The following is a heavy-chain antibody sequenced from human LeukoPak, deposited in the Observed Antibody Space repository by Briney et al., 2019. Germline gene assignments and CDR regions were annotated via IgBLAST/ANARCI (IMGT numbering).Heavy chain of an antibody. V-gene: IGHV1-24*01. J-gene: IGHJ3*02. Sequence: ASVKVSCKVSGYTLTELSMHWVRQAPGKGLEWMGGFDPEDGETIYAQKFQGRVTMIEDTSTDTACMELSSLRSEDTAVYYCATTPVQRAFDIWGQGTMVTISS. D-gene: IGHD2-15*01. CDR1: GYTLTELS. CDR3: ATTPVQRAFDI. CDR2: FDPEDGET.